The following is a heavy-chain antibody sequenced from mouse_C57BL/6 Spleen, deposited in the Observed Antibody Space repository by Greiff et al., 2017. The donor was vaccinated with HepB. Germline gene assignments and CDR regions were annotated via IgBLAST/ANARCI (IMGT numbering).Heavy chain of an antibody. D-gene: IGHD1-1*01. CDR1: GYSFTGYF. J-gene: IGHJ2*01. Sequence: EVQLQQSGPELVKPGDSVKISCKASGYSFTGYFMNWVMQSHGKSLEWIGRINPYNGDTFYNQKFKGKATLTVDKSSSTAHMELRSLTSEDSAVYYCARGDYYGSSDYFDYWGQGTTLTVSS. V-gene: IGHV1-20*01. CDR2: INPYNGDT. CDR3: ARGDYYGSSDYFDY.